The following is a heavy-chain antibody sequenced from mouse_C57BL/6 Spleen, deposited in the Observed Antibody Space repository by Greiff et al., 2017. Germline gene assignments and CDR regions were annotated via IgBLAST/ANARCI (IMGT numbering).Heavy chain of an antibody. Sequence: VQLQQSGAELVKPGASVKISCKASGYAFSSYWMNWVKQRPGKGLEWIGQIYPGDGDTTYTGKFKGKVTLTADKSSSTAYMQLSSLTSEDSAVYFCAEDLYYAMDYWGQGTSVTVSS. CDR3: AEDLYYAMDY. CDR1: GYAFSSYW. CDR2: IYPGDGDT. J-gene: IGHJ4*01. V-gene: IGHV1-80*01.